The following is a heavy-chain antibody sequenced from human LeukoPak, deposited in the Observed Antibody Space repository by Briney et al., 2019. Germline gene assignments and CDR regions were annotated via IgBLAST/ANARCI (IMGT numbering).Heavy chain of an antibody. Sequence: GESLKISCEGSGYSFATSWIAWVRQMPGRGLEWMGIIYPSDSDTRYSPSFQGQVTISADKSISTAYLQWSSLKASDSGIYYCARQAGLLVDYWGQGTQVTVSS. V-gene: IGHV5-51*01. D-gene: IGHD2-15*01. CDR3: ARQAGLLVDY. J-gene: IGHJ4*02. CDR1: GYSFATSW. CDR2: IYPSDSDT.